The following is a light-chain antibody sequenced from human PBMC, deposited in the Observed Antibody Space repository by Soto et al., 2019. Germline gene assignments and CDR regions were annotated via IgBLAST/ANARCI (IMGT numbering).Light chain of an antibody. V-gene: IGLV8-61*01. J-gene: IGLJ3*02. CDR1: SGSVSTNNY. CDR3: VLYMGSGIWV. CDR2: STY. Sequence: QAVVTQEPSFSVSPGATVTLTCGLSSGSVSTNNYPSWYQQTTGQAPRTLIYSTYTRSSGVPDRFSASILGNKAALTITGAQADDESDYYCVLYMGSGIWVFGGGTKLTVL.